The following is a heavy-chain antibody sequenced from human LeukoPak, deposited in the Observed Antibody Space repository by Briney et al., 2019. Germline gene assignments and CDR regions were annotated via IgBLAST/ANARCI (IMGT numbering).Heavy chain of an antibody. V-gene: IGHV4-39*01. CDR3: ARRPRAGWFDP. CDR2: IYYSGST. Sequence: SETLSLTCTVSGGSISSSSYYWGWLRQPPGKGLEWINSIYYSGSTYYNPSLKSRVTISVDTSKNQFSLKLSSVTAADTAVYYCARRPRAGWFDPWGQGTLVTVSS. CDR1: GGSISSSSYY. J-gene: IGHJ5*02.